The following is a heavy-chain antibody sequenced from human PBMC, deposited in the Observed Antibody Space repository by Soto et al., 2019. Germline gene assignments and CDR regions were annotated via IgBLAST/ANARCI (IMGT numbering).Heavy chain of an antibody. Sequence: GASVKVSCKASGGTFSSYAISWVRQAPGQGLEWMGWINPNSGGTNYAQKFQGWVTMTRDTSISTAYMELSRLRSDDTAVYYCAREADDAFDIWGQGTMVTVSS. J-gene: IGHJ3*02. CDR2: INPNSGGT. CDR1: GGTFSSYA. V-gene: IGHV1-2*04. CDR3: AREADDAFDI.